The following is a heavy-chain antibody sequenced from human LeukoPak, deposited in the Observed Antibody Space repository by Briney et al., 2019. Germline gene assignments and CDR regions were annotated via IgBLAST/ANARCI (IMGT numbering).Heavy chain of an antibody. V-gene: IGHV4-59*01. Sequence: SETLSLTCTVSGGSISSYYWSWIRQPPGKGMDWIGYIYYSGRTNYNPSLKSRVTISVDTSKNQFSLKLSSVTAADTAVYYCARDRIAAAGRGSFDYWGQGTLVTVSS. CDR2: IYYSGRT. D-gene: IGHD6-13*01. CDR1: GGSISSYY. CDR3: ARDRIAAAGRGSFDY. J-gene: IGHJ4*02.